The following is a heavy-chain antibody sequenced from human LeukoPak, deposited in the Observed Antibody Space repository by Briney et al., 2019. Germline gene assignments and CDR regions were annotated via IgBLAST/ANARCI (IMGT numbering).Heavy chain of an antibody. CDR2: IYTSGST. J-gene: IGHJ4*02. CDR1: VGSISSGSYY. Sequence: SETLSLTCTVSVGSISSGSYYWSWIRQPAGKGLEWIGRIYTSGSTNYNPSLKSRVTISVDTSKNQFSLKLTSVTAADTAVYHCARGGTGYSSSGFEYWGQGTLVTVSS. CDR3: ARGGTGYSSSGFEY. V-gene: IGHV4-61*02. D-gene: IGHD6-13*01.